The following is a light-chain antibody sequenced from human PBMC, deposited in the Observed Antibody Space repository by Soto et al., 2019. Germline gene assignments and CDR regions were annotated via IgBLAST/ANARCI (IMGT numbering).Light chain of an antibody. CDR1: SSDVCGYNY. CDR2: DVS. V-gene: IGLV2-14*01. J-gene: IGLJ1*01. CDR3: SSYTSSSASYV. Sequence: QSVLTQPASVSGSPGQSITISCTGTSSDVCGYNYVSWYQQHPGKAPKLLIYDVSNRPSGVSNRFSGSKSGNTASLTISVLQAEDEADYYCSSYTSSSASYVFGTGTKLTVL.